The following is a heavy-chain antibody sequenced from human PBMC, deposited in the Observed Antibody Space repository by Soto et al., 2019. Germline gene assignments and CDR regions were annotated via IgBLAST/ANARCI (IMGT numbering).Heavy chain of an antibody. D-gene: IGHD4-17*01. J-gene: IGHJ4*02. V-gene: IGHV1-8*01. CDR3: VRVYGEIDY. Sequence: QVQLVQSGAEVKKPGASVKVSCKASGYTFTNYDINWVRQATGQVLEWMGWMNPKSGNTGYAQQFQGRVIMTRSTYISTAYMELSSLRSEDTAVYYCVRVYGEIDYWGQGTLVTVSS. CDR2: MNPKSGNT. CDR1: GYTFTNYD.